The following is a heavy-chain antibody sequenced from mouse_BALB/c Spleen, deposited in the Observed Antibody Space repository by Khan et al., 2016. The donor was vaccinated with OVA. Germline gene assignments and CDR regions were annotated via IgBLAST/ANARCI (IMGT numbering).Heavy chain of an antibody. Sequence: VQLKQSGPGLVKPSQFLSLTCTVTGYSITSDYAWNWIRQFPGNKLEWMGYISYSGRTSYNPSLKSRISITRDTSKNQFFLQLNSGTTEDTATYYCARSVTITTVVATDFDYWGQGTTLTVSS. CDR2: ISYSGRT. J-gene: IGHJ2*01. V-gene: IGHV3-2*02. D-gene: IGHD1-1*01. CDR1: GYSITSDYA. CDR3: ARSVTITTVVATDFDY.